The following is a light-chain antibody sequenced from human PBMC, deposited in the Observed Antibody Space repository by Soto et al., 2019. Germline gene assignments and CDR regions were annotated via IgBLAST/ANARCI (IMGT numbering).Light chain of an antibody. CDR1: QSVSSSY. CDR2: GAS. Sequence: EIVLTQSPGTLSLSPGERATLSCRASQSVSSSYLAWYQQKPGQAPRLLIYGASSRVTGIPDKFSGSGSGTDFTLTISRLEPEDFAVYYCQQYLGAFGQGTKV. J-gene: IGKJ1*01. CDR3: QQYLGA. V-gene: IGKV3-20*01.